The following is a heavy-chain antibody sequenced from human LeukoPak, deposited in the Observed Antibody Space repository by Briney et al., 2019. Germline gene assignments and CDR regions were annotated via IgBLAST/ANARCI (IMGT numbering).Heavy chain of an antibody. D-gene: IGHD3-10*02. V-gene: IGHV4-39*01. CDR3: ARRRTMFGYFAGEFDY. J-gene: IGHJ4*02. CDR2: IYYSGSI. CDR1: GGSISSSSYY. Sequence: SETLSLTCTVSGGSISSSSYYWGWIRQPPGKGLEWIGSIYYSGSIDNNPSLKSRVTISVATSKNQFSLKLNSVTAADTAVYYCARRRTMFGYFAGEFDYWGQGTLVTVSS.